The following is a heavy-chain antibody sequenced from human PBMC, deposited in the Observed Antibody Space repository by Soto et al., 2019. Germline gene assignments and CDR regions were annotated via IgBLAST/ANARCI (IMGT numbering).Heavy chain of an antibody. Sequence: EVQLLESGGGLVQPGGSLRFSCAASGFTFSSYAMNWVRQAPGKGLEWVSGISGSGGITQYADSVKGRLTISRDNFKKMLYLEMNSLRAEDTAAYYCAKRRIKAGGDYYYYYDMDVWGQGTTVTVSS. V-gene: IGHV3-23*01. CDR1: GFTFSSYA. J-gene: IGHJ6*02. CDR2: ISGSGGIT. D-gene: IGHD6-13*01. CDR3: AKRRIKAGGDYYYYYDMDV.